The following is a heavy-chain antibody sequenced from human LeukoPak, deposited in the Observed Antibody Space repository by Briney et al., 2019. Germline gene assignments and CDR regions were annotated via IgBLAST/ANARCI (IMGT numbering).Heavy chain of an antibody. V-gene: IGHV4-59*08. CDR2: IYYSGST. D-gene: IGHD3-3*01. CDR1: GGSISSYY. J-gene: IGHJ6*02. CDR3: ARLRPLERVSSYYYHAMDV. Sequence: SETLSLTCTVSGGSISSYYWSWIRQPPGKGLEWIGYIYYSGSTNYNPSLKSRVTISVDTSKNQFSLKLSSVTAADTAVYYCARLRPLERVSSYYYHAMDVWGQGTTVTVS.